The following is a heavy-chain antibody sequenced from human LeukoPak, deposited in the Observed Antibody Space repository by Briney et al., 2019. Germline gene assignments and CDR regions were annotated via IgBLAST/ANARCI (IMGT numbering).Heavy chain of an antibody. J-gene: IGHJ4*02. CDR3: ARTAYCGGDCYSRSPFDY. CDR1: GYSFTSYW. V-gene: IGHV5-51*01. Sequence: GESLKISCKGSGYSFTSYWIGWVRQMPGKGLEWMGIIYPGDSDTRYSPSFQGQVTISADKSISTAYLQWSSLKASDTAMYYCARTAYCGGDCYSRSPFDYWGQGTLVTVSS. D-gene: IGHD2-21*02. CDR2: IYPGDSDT.